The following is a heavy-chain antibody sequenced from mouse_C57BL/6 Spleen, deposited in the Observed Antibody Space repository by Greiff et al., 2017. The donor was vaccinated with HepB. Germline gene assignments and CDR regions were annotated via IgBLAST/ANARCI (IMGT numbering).Heavy chain of an antibody. CDR2: IYPGDGDT. D-gene: IGHD1-1*01. CDR1: GYAFSSSW. CDR3: ARSNYYGSSYGAY. V-gene: IGHV1-82*01. J-gene: IGHJ3*01. Sequence: QVQLQQSGPELVKPGASVKISCKASGYAFSSSWMNWVKQRPGKGLEWIGRIYPGDGDTKYNGKFKGKATLTADKSSSTAYMQLSSLTSEDSAVYVCARSNYYGSSYGAYWGQGTLVTVSA.